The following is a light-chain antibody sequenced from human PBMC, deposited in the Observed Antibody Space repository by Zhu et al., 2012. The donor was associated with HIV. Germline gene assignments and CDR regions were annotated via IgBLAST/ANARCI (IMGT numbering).Light chain of an antibody. J-gene: IGKJ1*01. Sequence: DIQMTQSPSTLSASVGDRVTITCRASQSFNNWLAWYQQKPGKAPKLLIYKASSLEGGVPSRFSGSGSGTEFTLTISSLQPDDFATYYCQQYSSPSSWTFGQGTKAEIK. CDR1: QSFNNW. CDR3: QQYSSPSSWT. V-gene: IGKV1-5*03. CDR2: KAS.